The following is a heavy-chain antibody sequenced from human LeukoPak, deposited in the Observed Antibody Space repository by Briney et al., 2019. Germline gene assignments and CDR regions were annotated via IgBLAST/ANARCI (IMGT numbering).Heavy chain of an antibody. CDR3: ARTPAGSYYYYYMDV. D-gene: IGHD3-10*01. CDR1: GGSISGYY. Sequence: SETLSLTCAVYGGSISGYYWSWIRQPPGKGLEWIGEINHSGSTNYNPSLKSRVTISVDTSKNQFSLKLSSVTAADTAVYYCARTPAGSYYYYYMDVWGKGTTVTVSS. V-gene: IGHV4-34*01. CDR2: INHSGST. J-gene: IGHJ6*03.